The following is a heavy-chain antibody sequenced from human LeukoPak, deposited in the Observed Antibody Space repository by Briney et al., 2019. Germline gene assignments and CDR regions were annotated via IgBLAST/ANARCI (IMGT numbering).Heavy chain of an antibody. CDR3: ARAYCGGGFCYSGFDF. V-gene: IGHV3-48*03. CDR1: GFTFSSYE. Sequence: GGSLRLSCAASGFTFSSYEMNWVRQAPGKGLEWVSYISSSGSTTYYADSVKGRFTISRDNAKNSLYLQMNSLRAEDTAVYYCARAYCGGGFCYSGFDFWGQGTLVTVSS. D-gene: IGHD2-15*01. CDR2: ISSSGSTT. J-gene: IGHJ4*02.